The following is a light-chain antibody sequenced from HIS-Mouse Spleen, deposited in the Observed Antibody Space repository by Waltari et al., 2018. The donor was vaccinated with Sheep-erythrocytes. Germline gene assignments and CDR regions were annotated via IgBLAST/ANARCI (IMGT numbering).Light chain of an antibody. J-gene: IGLJ1*01. CDR2: DAS. Sequence: QSALTQPRSVSGSPGQSVTIPRTGTSSDVGGYNYVSLYQQHPGKAPKLMIYDASKRPSGVPDRFSGSKSGNTASLTISGLQAEDEADYYCCSYAGSYNHVFATGTKVTV. CDR1: SSDVGGYNY. V-gene: IGLV2-11*01. CDR3: CSYAGSYNHV.